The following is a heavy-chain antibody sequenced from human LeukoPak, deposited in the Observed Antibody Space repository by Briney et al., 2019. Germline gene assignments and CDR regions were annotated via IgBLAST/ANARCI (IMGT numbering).Heavy chain of an antibody. Sequence: GGSLRLSCVASGFTFSSYGMHWVRQAPGKGLEWVAIVWHDGSDKYYADSVKGRFTVSRDNSKNTIYLQLNSLRAEDTAVYYCARDQDYSNHFSWFDPWGQGTLVIVSS. CDR2: VWHDGSDK. V-gene: IGHV3-33*01. D-gene: IGHD4-11*01. CDR1: GFTFSSYG. CDR3: ARDQDYSNHFSWFDP. J-gene: IGHJ5*02.